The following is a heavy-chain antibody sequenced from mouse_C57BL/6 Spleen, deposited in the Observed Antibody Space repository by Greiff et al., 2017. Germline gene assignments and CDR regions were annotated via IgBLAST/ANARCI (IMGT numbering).Heavy chain of an antibody. CDR1: GFTFSDAW. Sequence: EVQGVESGGGLVQPGGSMKLSCAASGFTFSDAWMDWVRQSPEKGLEWVAEIRNKANNHATYYAESVKGRFTISRDDSKSSVYLQMNSLRAEDTGIYYCTRFLYYSPLDYWGQGTTLTVSS. V-gene: IGHV6-6*01. CDR2: IRNKANNHAT. J-gene: IGHJ2*01. CDR3: TRFLYYSPLDY. D-gene: IGHD2-12*01.